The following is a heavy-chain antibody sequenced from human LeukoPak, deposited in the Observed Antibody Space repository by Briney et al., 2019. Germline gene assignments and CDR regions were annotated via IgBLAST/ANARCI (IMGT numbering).Heavy chain of an antibody. CDR3: ARDSRVSADY. D-gene: IGHD2-8*01. J-gene: IGHJ4*02. Sequence: ASVKVSCKTSGYTFSGYYIHWVRQAPGQGLEWLGRIDPKSGGTSFAHNFQGRVTMTTDTSISTVYMDLSSLRSDDAAVYYCARDSRVSADYWRQGTLVTVSS. CDR1: GYTFSGYY. V-gene: IGHV1-2*06. CDR2: IDPKSGGT.